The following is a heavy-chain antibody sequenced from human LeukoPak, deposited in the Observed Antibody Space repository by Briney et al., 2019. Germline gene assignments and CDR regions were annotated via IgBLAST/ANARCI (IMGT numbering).Heavy chain of an antibody. CDR1: GFTFSSYE. CDR2: ISSSSSTI. V-gene: IGHV3-48*01. J-gene: IGHJ4*02. Sequence: GGSLRLSCAASGFTFSSYEMNWVRQAPGKGLEWVSYISSSSSTIYYADSVKGRFTISRDNAKNSLYLQMNSLRAEDTAVYYCARDPHYYFDYWGQGTLVTVSS. CDR3: ARDPHYYFDY.